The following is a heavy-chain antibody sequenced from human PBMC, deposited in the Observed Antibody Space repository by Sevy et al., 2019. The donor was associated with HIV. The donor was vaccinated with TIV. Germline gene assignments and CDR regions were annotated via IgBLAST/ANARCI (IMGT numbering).Heavy chain of an antibody. D-gene: IGHD1-26*01. CDR2: IRSKANSYAT. V-gene: IGHV3-73*01. CDR1: GFTFSGSA. Sequence: GGSLRLSCAASGFTFSGSAMHWVRQASGKGLEWVGRIRSKANSYATAYAASVKGRFTISRDDSKTTAYLQMNSLKTEDTAVYYCTRPVGAQYYYYGMDVWGQGTTVTVSS. J-gene: IGHJ6*02. CDR3: TRPVGAQYYYYGMDV.